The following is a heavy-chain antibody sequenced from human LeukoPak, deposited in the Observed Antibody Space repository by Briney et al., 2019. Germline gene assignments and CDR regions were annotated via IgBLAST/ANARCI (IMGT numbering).Heavy chain of an antibody. CDR1: GFTFSSYS. D-gene: IGHD3-22*01. Sequence: GGTLRLSCAASGFTFSSYSMNWVPQAPRKGLEGGTFISRSGATIYYTDSVKGRFTISRDNAKNSLYLQMNSLRAEDTAVYYCARDHATYYYDSSGYYDYWGQGTLVTVSS. CDR2: ISRSGATI. CDR3: ARDHATYYYDSSGYYDY. J-gene: IGHJ4*02. V-gene: IGHV3-48*04.